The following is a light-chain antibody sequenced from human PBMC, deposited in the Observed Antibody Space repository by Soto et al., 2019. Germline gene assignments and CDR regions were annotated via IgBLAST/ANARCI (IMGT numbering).Light chain of an antibody. V-gene: IGKV1-27*01. CDR1: QAVSHY. CDR3: QKYNSAPRT. CDR2: AAS. J-gene: IGKJ1*01. Sequence: DIQMTQSPSSLSASVGDRVTITCRASQAVSHYLAWYQQQPGKVPKLLIYAASTLQSGVPSRFSGSGSGTDFTLTISSLQPEDVATYYCQKYNSAPRTFGQGTKVEIK.